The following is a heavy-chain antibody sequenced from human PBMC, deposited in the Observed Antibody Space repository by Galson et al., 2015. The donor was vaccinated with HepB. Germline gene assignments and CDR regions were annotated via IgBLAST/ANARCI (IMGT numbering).Heavy chain of an antibody. V-gene: IGHV4-39*01. CDR1: GGSISSSSYY. CDR2: FYYPGNT. Sequence: ETLSLTCTVSGGSISSSSYYWGWLRQPPGKGLEWIGSFYYPGNTHYNPSLKSRVTISGDTSKNQFSLKLNSVTAADTAVYYCARHESESKTYAADNWGQGTLVTVSS. CDR3: ARHESESKTYAADN. J-gene: IGHJ4*02. D-gene: IGHD2-2*01.